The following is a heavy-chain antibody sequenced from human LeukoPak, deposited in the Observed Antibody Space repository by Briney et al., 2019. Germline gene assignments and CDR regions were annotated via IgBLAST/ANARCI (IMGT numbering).Heavy chain of an antibody. V-gene: IGHV1-2*02. CDR2: INPNSGGT. D-gene: IGHD2-15*01. J-gene: IGHJ4*02. CDR1: GYTFTGYY. CDR3: ARGKGSVVVVVAALYYFDY. Sequence: GASVKVSFKASGYTFTGYYMHWVRQAPGQGLEWMGWINPNSGGTNYAQKFQGRVTMTRDTSISTAYMELSRLRSDDTAVYYCARGKGSVVVVVAALYYFDYWGQGTLVTVSS.